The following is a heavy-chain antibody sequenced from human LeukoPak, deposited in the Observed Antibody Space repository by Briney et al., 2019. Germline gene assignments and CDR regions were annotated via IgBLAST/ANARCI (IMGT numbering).Heavy chain of an antibody. V-gene: IGHV3-23*01. CDR1: GFTFSSYG. D-gene: IGHD4-17*01. CDR3: AKTTANLDY. CDR2: IGTSGGST. Sequence: GGSLRLSCAASGFTFSSYGMTWVRQAPGKGLEWVSGIGTSGGSTYYADSVKGRFTISRDNSKNTLYLQMNSLTAEDTAVYYCAKTTANLDYWGQGTLVTVSS. J-gene: IGHJ4*02.